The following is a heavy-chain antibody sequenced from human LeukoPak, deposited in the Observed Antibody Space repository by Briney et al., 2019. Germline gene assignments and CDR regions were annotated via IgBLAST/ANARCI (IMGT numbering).Heavy chain of an antibody. CDR3: ARGLGSSADY. CDR2: IEDDGSIT. CDR1: GFTFSSQW. V-gene: IGHV3-74*01. Sequence: GGSLRLSCAASGFTFSSQWMHWVRQAPGKGLLWVSRIEDDGSITNYAESVKGRFTISRDNAKNTVYLQMNSLRAEDTAVYYCARGLGSSADYWGQGTQVTVSS. J-gene: IGHJ4*02. D-gene: IGHD6-19*01.